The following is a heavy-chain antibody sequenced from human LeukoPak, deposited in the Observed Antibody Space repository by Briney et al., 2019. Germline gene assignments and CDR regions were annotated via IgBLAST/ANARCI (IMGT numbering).Heavy chain of an antibody. J-gene: IGHJ4*02. D-gene: IGHD1-26*01. CDR3: AEEVGNTYPTFDY. V-gene: IGHV3-30*18. CDR1: GFTFSSYG. CDR2: ISYDGSNK. Sequence: GRSLRLSCAASGFTFSSYGMHWVRQAPGKGLEWVAVISYDGSNKDYADSVKGRFTISRDNSKNTLYLQMNRLRVEDTAVYYCAEEVGNTYPTFDYWGQGTLVTVSS.